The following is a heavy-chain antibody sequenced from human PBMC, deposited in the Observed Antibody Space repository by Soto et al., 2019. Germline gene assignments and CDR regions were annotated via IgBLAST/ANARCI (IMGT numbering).Heavy chain of an antibody. CDR1: GGSFSRYT. J-gene: IGHJ5*02. V-gene: IGHV1-69*02. Sequence: QVQLVQSGAEVKKPGSSVKVSCKASGGSFSRYTINWERQAPGQGLEWMGRIIPIAAIANYTQKFQGRVTITVDKSSTTAYMELSSLRSDDTAVYYCARGSTIVRGAPSWFDPWGQGTLVTVSP. CDR2: IIPIAAIA. CDR3: ARGSTIVRGAPSWFDP. D-gene: IGHD3-10*01.